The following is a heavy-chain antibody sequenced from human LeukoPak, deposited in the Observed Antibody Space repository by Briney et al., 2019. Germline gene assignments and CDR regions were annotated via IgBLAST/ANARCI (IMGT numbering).Heavy chain of an antibody. V-gene: IGHV4-34*01. CDR3: ARVAGSGSYYKFGLWWFDP. J-gene: IGHJ5*02. D-gene: IGHD3-10*01. CDR1: GGSFSSYY. Sequence: SETLSLTCAVYGGSFSSYYWSWIRQPPGKGLEWIGEINHSGSTNYNPSLKSRVTISVDTSKNQFSLKLSSVTAADTAVYYCARVAGSGSYYKFGLWWFDPWGQGTLVTVSS. CDR2: INHSGST.